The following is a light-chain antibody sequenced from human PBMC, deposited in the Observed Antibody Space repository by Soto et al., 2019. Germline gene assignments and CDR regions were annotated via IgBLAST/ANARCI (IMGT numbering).Light chain of an antibody. CDR1: SSDVGGYNY. V-gene: IGLV2-8*01. CDR3: SSYAGSNKSV. Sequence: QSALTQPPSASGSPGQSVTISCTGTSSDVGGYNYVSWYQQHPGKAPKLMIYEVSKRPSGVPDRFSGSKSGNTASLNVSGLQTEDEAAYYCSSYAGSNKSVFGTGTKLTVL. CDR2: EVS. J-gene: IGLJ1*01.